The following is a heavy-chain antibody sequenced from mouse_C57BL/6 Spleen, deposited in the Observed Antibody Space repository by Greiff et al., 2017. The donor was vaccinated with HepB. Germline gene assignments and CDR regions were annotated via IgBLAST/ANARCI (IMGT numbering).Heavy chain of an antibody. CDR2: ISYDGSN. J-gene: IGHJ4*01. Sequence: DVQLQESGPGLVKPSQSLSLTCSVTGYSITSGYYWNWIRQFPGNKLEWMGYISYDGSNNYNPSLKNRISITRDTSKNQFFLKLNSVTTEDTATYYCALGGYDYYAMDYWGQGTSVTVSS. V-gene: IGHV3-6*01. D-gene: IGHD2-2*01. CDR1: GYSITSGYY. CDR3: ALGGYDYYAMDY.